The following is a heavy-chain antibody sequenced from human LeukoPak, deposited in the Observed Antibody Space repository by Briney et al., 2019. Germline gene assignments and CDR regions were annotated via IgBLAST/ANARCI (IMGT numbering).Heavy chain of an antibody. CDR1: GFTFSSYG. J-gene: IGHJ5*02. CDR2: IRYDGSNK. V-gene: IGHV3-30*02. Sequence: GGSLRLSCAASGFTFSSYGMHWVRQAPGKGLEWVAFIRYDGSNKYYADSVKGRFTISRDNSKNTLYLQMNSLRAEDTAVYYCARDRSNPGWFDPWGQGTLVTVSS. CDR3: ARDRSNPGWFDP. D-gene: IGHD4-11*01.